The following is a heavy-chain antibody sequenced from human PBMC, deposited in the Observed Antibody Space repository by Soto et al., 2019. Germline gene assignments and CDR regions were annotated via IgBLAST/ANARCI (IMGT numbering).Heavy chain of an antibody. V-gene: IGHV3-9*01. Sequence: GGSLSLSCAASGFTFDDYAMHWVRQAPGKCLEWVSGISWSSGSIGYAASMKRRFTISRDNAKNSRYLQMNRLSAEDTALYYCAKAGYGSGGGDYYCGMDVWGQGXTVTVPS. J-gene: IGHJ6*02. D-gene: IGHD3-10*01. CDR3: AKAGYGSGGGDYYCGMDV. CDR2: ISWSSGSI. CDR1: GFTFDDYA.